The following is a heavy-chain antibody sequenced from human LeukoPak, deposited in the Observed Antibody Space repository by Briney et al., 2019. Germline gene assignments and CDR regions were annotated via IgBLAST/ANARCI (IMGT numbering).Heavy chain of an antibody. V-gene: IGHV4-59*01. CDR2: IYYSGST. CDR3: ARIGYSSRPRNAFDI. D-gene: IGHD2-21*01. J-gene: IGHJ3*02. CDR1: GGSISSYY. Sequence: TSETLSLTCSVSGGSISSYYWTWIRQPPGKGLEWIGYIYYSGSTNYNPSLKSRVTISVDTSKKQFSLRLSSVTAADTAVYYCARIGYSSRPRNAFDIWGQGTMVTVSS.